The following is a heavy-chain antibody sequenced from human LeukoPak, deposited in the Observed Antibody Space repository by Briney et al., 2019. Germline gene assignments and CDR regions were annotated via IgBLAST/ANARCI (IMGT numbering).Heavy chain of an antibody. CDR1: GYTFTEYY. D-gene: IGHD3-10*01. CDR2: INPNSGGT. Sequence: ASVKVSCKTSGYTFTEYYMHWVRQAPGQGLELMGWINPNSGGTNYAQKFQGRVTMTRDTSISTAYMELSRLRSDDTAVYYCARSPRVTTVRVDFDYWGQGTLVTVSS. V-gene: IGHV1-2*02. J-gene: IGHJ4*02. CDR3: ARSPRVTTVRVDFDY.